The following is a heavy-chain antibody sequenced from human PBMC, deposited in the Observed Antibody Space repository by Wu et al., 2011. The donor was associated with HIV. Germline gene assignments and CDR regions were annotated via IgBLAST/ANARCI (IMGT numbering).Heavy chain of an antibody. J-gene: IGHJ5*02. CDR2: IIPISGVV. CDR3: VRDYKGWNDRAPKFDR. D-gene: IGHD1-1*01. V-gene: IGHV1-69*04. CDR1: GGTFSSYS. Sequence: QVQLMQSGSDVKKPGSSVKVSCKASGGTFSSYSISWVRQAPGQGLEWMGRIIPISGVVNIAQKFQGRVTLTADRPSSTAYMALTTLTSDDAAMYFCVRDYKGWNDRAPKFDRWGQGTLVSVSS.